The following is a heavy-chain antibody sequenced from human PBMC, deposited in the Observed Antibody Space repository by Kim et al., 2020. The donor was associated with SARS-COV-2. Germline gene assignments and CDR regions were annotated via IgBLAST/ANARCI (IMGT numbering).Heavy chain of an antibody. Sequence: GGSLRLSCAASGFTFSSYAMSWVRQAPGKGLEWVSAISGSGGSTYYADSVKGRFTISRDNSKNTLYLQMNSLRAEDTAVYYCANDPPRGYYYYGMDVWGQGTTLTVSS. CDR3: ANDPPRGYYYYGMDV. V-gene: IGHV3-23*01. CDR1: GFTFSSYA. D-gene: IGHD3-10*01. J-gene: IGHJ6*02. CDR2: ISGSGGST.